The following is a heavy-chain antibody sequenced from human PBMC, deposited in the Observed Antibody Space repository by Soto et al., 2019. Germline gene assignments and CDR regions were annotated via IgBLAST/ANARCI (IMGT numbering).Heavy chain of an antibody. CDR1: GYTFSSYG. J-gene: IGHJ1*01. CDR2: ISAYNGNT. D-gene: IGHD6-19*01. CDR3: ARRYSSGWYEGYFQH. V-gene: IGHV1-18*01. Sequence: QVQLVQSGAEVKKPGASVKVSCKASGYTFSSYGISWVRQAPGQGLEWMGWISAYNGNTNYAQKLQGRVTMTTDTSTSTAYMELRSLRSDDTAVYYCARRYSSGWYEGYFQHWGQGTLVTVSS.